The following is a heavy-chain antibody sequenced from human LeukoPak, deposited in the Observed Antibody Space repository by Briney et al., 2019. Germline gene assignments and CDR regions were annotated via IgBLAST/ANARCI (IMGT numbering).Heavy chain of an antibody. CDR3: ASAILDGYNDMYFDY. CDR2: IIPIFGTA. D-gene: IGHD5-24*01. J-gene: IGHJ4*02. Sequence: SVKVSCKVSGGTFSSYAISLVRQAPGQGLEWMGRIIPIFGTANYAQKFQGRVTITTDESTSTAYMELSSLRSEDTAVYYCASAILDGYNDMYFDYWGQGTLVTVSS. CDR1: GGTFSSYA. V-gene: IGHV1-69*05.